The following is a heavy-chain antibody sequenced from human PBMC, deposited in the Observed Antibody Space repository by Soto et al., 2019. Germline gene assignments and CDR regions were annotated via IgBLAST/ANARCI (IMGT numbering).Heavy chain of an antibody. CDR2: INPNSGGT. V-gene: IGHV1-2*02. D-gene: IGHD3-16*02. CDR3: ARATVITCGGVIVFQDYGLDV. Sequence: QVQLVQSGAEVKKPGASVKVSCKASGYTFTGYYMHWVRQAPGQGLEWMGWINPNSGGTNYAQKFQGRVTMTRDTSISTAYMGLSRRRYDDTAVYYCARATVITCGGVIVFQDYGLDVWGQVTTVTVSS. J-gene: IGHJ6*02. CDR1: GYTFTGYY.